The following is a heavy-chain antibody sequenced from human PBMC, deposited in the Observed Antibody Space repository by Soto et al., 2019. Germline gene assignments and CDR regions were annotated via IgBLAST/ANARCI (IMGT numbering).Heavy chain of an antibody. CDR3: ARHGRGVGARPLDY. Sequence: KESGPVLVKPTETLTLTCTVSGFSLSNARMGVSWIRQPPGKARGWFAHFFSNDEKSYSTSLKSRLTISKDTSKSQVVLTMTNMDPVDTATYYCARHGRGVGARPLDYWGQGTLVTVSS. CDR1: GFSLSNARMG. CDR2: FFSNDEK. V-gene: IGHV2-26*01. D-gene: IGHD1-26*01. J-gene: IGHJ4*02.